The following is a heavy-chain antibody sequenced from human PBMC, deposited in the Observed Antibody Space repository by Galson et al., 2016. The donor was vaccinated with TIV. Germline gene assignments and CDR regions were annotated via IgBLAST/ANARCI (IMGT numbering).Heavy chain of an antibody. Sequence: SLRLSCAASGFTFSAYAVNWVRQAPGKGLEWVSGIGGIGTSPYYAGSVKGRFTISRDNSRNTLYLQMNSLRAEDTDLYYCAKDAQWLPAAYFDYWGQGIQVTVFS. CDR1: GFTFSAYA. D-gene: IGHD6-19*01. CDR3: AKDAQWLPAAYFDY. J-gene: IGHJ4*02. V-gene: IGHV3-23*01. CDR2: IGGIGTSP.